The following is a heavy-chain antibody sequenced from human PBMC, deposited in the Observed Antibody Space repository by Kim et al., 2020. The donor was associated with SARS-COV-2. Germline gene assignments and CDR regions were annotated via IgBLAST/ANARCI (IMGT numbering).Heavy chain of an antibody. J-gene: IGHJ5*01. Sequence: GGSLRLSCAASGFIFSDCNMNWVRQAPGKGLEWLAYIDGPGAVIEYGDSVQGRITVSRDNVNNHFYLQMYNLRAEDTATYYCARGEGSSGFHSWGRGTLV. V-gene: IGHV3-48*01. CDR2: IDGPGAVI. CDR1: GFIFSDCN. CDR3: ARGEGSSGFHS.